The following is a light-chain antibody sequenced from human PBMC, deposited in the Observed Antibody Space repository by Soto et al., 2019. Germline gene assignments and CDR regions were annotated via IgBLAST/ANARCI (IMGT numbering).Light chain of an antibody. Sequence: EIVLTQSPGTLSLSPGERATLSCRASQSVSSSYLAWYQQKPGQAPRLLIYGASSRATGIPDRFSGSGSGTDFTLTISRLEPEDFAGYYCQQYGSSYTFGLGTKLEIK. CDR2: GAS. V-gene: IGKV3-20*01. CDR1: QSVSSSY. J-gene: IGKJ2*01. CDR3: QQYGSSYT.